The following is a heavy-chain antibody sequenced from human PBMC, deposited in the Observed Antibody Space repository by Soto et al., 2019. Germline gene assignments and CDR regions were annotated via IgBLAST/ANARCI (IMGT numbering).Heavy chain of an antibody. D-gene: IGHD1-26*01. CDR2: IYPGDSDT. Sequence: PGESLKISCKGSGYSFTSYWIGWVRQMPGKGLEWMGIIYPGDSDTRYSPSFQGQVTISADKSISTAYLQWSSLKASDTAMYYCAGATAPRYYGMDAWVQGTTVTGSS. V-gene: IGHV5-51*01. CDR1: GYSFTSYW. CDR3: AGATAPRYYGMDA. J-gene: IGHJ6*02.